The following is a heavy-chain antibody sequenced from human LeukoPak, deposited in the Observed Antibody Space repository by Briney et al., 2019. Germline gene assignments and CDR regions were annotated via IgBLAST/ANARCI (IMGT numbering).Heavy chain of an antibody. D-gene: IGHD2/OR15-2a*01. CDR1: GFTFNTYA. CDR2: ISYDGSNK. CDR3: AKDSQKTISRNNWFDP. Sequence: GGSLRLSCAASGFTFNTYAMSWVRQAPGKGLEWVAIISYDGSNKYYGDSVKGRFTISRDNSKNTLYLQMNSLRAEDTAVYYCAKDSQKTISRNNWFDPWGQGTLVTVSS. J-gene: IGHJ5*02. V-gene: IGHV3-30*18.